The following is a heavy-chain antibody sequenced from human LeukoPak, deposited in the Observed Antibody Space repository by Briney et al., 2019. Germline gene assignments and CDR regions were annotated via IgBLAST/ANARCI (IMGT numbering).Heavy chain of an antibody. J-gene: IGHJ5*02. D-gene: IGHD5-24*01. CDR3: ARQLGDGYNLVYWFDP. V-gene: IGHV4-39*01. CDR2: VYYTGST. CDR1: GGSISSSSYY. Sequence: PSETLSLTRTVSGGSISSSSYYWGWIRQSPGKGLEWIGSVYYTGSTQDNPSLKGRVTISEDTSKNQFSLKLTSVTAEYTAVYYCARQLGDGYNLVYWFDPWGQGTLVTVSS.